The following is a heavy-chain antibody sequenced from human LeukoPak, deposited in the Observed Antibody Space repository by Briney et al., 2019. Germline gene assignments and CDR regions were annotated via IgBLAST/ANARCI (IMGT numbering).Heavy chain of an antibody. CDR2: INPNSGGT. D-gene: IGHD1-26*01. J-gene: IGHJ4*02. CDR3: ARDLGSYPFDY. V-gene: IGHV1-2*06. CDR1: GYTFTDYY. Sequence: ASVKVSCKASGYTFTDYYMHWVRQAPGQGLEWMGRINPNSGGTNYAQKFQGRVTMTRDTSISTPYMELSRLRSDDTAVYYCARDLGSYPFDYWGQGTLVTVSS.